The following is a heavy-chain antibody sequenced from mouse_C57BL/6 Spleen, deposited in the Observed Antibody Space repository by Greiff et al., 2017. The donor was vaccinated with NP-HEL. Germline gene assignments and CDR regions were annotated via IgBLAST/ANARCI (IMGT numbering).Heavy chain of an antibody. CDR2: IYPGSGST. CDR3: AKYYYGRDYAMDY. V-gene: IGHV1-55*01. D-gene: IGHD1-1*01. J-gene: IGHJ4*01. Sequence: QVQLQQPGAELVKPGASVKMSCKASGYTFTSYWITWVKQRPGQGLEWIGDIYPGSGSTNYNEKFKSKATLTVDTSSSTAYMQLSSLTSEDSAVYYCAKYYYGRDYAMDYWGQGTSVTGSS. CDR1: GYTFTSYW.